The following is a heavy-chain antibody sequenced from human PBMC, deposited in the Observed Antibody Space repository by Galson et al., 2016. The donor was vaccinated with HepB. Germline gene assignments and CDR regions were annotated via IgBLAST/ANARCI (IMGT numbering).Heavy chain of an antibody. CDR1: GLTVSSNY. Sequence: SLRLSCAASGLTVSSNYMSWVRQAPGKGPEWVSVIHSGGTTFYAVSVQGRFLISRDSSKNTLFLQMNSVRDEDTAVYYCTRHVVKTIYGQYYGMDVWGLGTTVTVSS. D-gene: IGHD2-15*01. CDR2: IHSGGTT. J-gene: IGHJ6*02. CDR3: TRHVVKTIYGQYYGMDV. V-gene: IGHV3-53*01.